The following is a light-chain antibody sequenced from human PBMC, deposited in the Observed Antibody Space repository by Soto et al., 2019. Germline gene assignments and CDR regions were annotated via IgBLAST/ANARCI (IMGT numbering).Light chain of an antibody. CDR2: EVS. CDR1: SSDVGSYNL. V-gene: IGLV2-23*02. J-gene: IGLJ2*01. Sequence: QSVLTQPASVSGSPGQSITISCTGTSSDVGSYNLVSWYQQHPGKAPKRMIHEVSKRPSGVSNRLYGSKSGNTASLPLSGLQAEDEADYYCCSYAGSSTVVFGGGTTLTVL. CDR3: CSYAGSSTVV.